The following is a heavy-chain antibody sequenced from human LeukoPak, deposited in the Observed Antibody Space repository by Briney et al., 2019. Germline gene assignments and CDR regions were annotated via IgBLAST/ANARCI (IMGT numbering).Heavy chain of an antibody. CDR3: ARGNYHAMDV. Sequence: PGGSLRLSCAASGFTFSTYWMNWVRQAPGKGLEWVAHIKQDGSQEYYVDSVKGRFTISRDNAKNSLYLQMNSLRAEDTAVYYCARGNYHAMDVWGQGTTVTVSS. J-gene: IGHJ6*02. CDR2: IKQDGSQE. CDR1: GFTFSTYW. V-gene: IGHV3-7*01.